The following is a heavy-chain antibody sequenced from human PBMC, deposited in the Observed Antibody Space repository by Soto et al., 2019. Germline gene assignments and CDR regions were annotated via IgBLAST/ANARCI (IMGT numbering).Heavy chain of an antibody. Sequence: GASVKVSCKASGYTFTGYYMHWVRQAPGQGLEWMGWINPNSGGTNYAQKFQGWVTMTRDTSISTAYMELSRLRSDDTAVYYCARYNWNGRDDAFDIWGKGTMVTVAS. CDR1: GYTFTGYY. J-gene: IGHJ3*02. V-gene: IGHV1-2*04. D-gene: IGHD1-1*01. CDR3: ARYNWNGRDDAFDI. CDR2: INPNSGGT.